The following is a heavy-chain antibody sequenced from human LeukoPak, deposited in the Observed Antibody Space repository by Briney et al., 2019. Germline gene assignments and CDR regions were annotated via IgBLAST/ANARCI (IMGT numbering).Heavy chain of an antibody. V-gene: IGHV1-18*01. Sequence: ASVKVSCKASGYTFTSYGISWVRQAPGQGLEWMGWISAYNGNTNYAQKLQGRVTMTTDTSTSTAYMELRSLRSDDTAAYYCARVRQLGYYYYYGMDVWGQGTTVTVSS. CDR2: ISAYNGNT. D-gene: IGHD6-13*01. CDR3: ARVRQLGYYYYYGMDV. J-gene: IGHJ6*02. CDR1: GYTFTSYG.